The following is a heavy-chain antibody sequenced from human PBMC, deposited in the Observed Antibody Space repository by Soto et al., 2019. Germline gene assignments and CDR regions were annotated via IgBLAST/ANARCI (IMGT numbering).Heavy chain of an antibody. Sequence: GGSLSLSCAASGFTFSRYAMTWVRQAPGTGLEWVSSITGSGGATYYADSVKGRFTISRDNSKNTLFLQMISLRAEDTAVYYCATTGGRDFDSWGQGVLVNVSS. J-gene: IGHJ5*01. CDR3: ATTGGRDFDS. V-gene: IGHV3-23*01. CDR1: GFTFSRYA. D-gene: IGHD7-27*01. CDR2: ITGSGGAT.